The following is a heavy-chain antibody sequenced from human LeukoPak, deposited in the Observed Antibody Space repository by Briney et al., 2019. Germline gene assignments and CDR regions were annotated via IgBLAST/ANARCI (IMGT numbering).Heavy chain of an antibody. Sequence: GGSLRLSCAASRFTFSNYWMTWVRQAPGKGLEWVANIKPDGSEIYSVDSVKGRFTISRDNAKNSLYLQMNSLRAEDTAVYYCAKTAYYDILTGYPWDAFDIWGQGTMVTVSS. CDR1: RFTFSNYW. CDR2: IKPDGSEI. J-gene: IGHJ3*02. V-gene: IGHV3-7*01. CDR3: AKTAYYDILTGYPWDAFDI. D-gene: IGHD3-9*01.